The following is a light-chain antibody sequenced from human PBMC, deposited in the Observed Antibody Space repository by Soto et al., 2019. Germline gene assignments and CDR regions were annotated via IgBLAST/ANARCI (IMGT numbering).Light chain of an antibody. CDR1: QGISSY. Sequence: DIQLTQSPSFLSASVGDRVTITCRASQGISSYLAWYQQKPGKAPKLLIYAASTLQSGVPSRFSGSGSGTEVTLTISSLQPEDFATYYFQQLNSYPHTFGQGTKLAIK. V-gene: IGKV1-9*01. J-gene: IGKJ2*01. CDR3: QQLNSYPHT. CDR2: AAS.